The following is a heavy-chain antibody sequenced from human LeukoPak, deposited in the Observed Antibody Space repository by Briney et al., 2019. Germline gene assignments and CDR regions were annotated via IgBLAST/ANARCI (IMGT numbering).Heavy chain of an antibody. CDR3: ALATVTTSVNWFDP. D-gene: IGHD4-17*01. CDR1: GYSFASYW. J-gene: IGHJ5*02. Sequence: GESLKISSKSSGYSFASYWIGWVRQMPGKGLEWMGIIYPGDSDTRYSPSFQGQVTISADKSISTAYLQWSSLKASDTAMYYCALATVTTSVNWFDPWGQGTLVTVSS. V-gene: IGHV5-51*01. CDR2: IYPGDSDT.